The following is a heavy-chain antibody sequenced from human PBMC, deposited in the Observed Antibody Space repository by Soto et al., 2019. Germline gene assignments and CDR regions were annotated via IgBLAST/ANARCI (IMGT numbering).Heavy chain of an antibody. J-gene: IGHJ5*02. Sequence: QVQLVQSGAEVKKPGSSVKVSCKASGGTFSSYAISWVRQAPGQGLEWMGGIIPIFGTANYAQKFQGRVTITADESTRTAYMELSSLRSEDTAVYYCARGYWSGGSCYSPFDPWGQGTLVTVSS. V-gene: IGHV1-69*01. CDR3: ARGYWSGGSCYSPFDP. CDR2: IIPIFGTA. D-gene: IGHD2-15*01. CDR1: GGTFSSYA.